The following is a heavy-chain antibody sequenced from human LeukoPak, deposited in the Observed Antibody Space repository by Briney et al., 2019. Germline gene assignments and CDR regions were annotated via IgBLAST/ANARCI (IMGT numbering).Heavy chain of an antibody. CDR3: AARAMIVVVKVYYFDY. V-gene: IGHV1-69*13. CDR2: IIPIFGTA. J-gene: IGHJ4*02. CDR1: GGTFSSCA. D-gene: IGHD3-22*01. Sequence: GASVKVSCKASGGTFSSCAISWVRQAPGQGLEWMGGIIPIFGTANYAQKFQGRVTITADESTSTAYMELSSLRSEDTAVYYCAARAMIVVVKVYYFDYWGQGTLVTVSS.